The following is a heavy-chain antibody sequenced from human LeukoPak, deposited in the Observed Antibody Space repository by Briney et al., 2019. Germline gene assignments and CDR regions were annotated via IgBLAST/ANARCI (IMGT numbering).Heavy chain of an antibody. CDR3: ARRSEYCSGGSCYSYYGMDV. CDR2: IYPGDSDT. CDR1: GYSFTSYW. V-gene: IGHV5-51*01. Sequence: GESLKISCKGSGYSFTSYWIGWVRQMPGKGLEWMGIIYPGDSDTRYSPSFQGQVTISADKSISTAYLQWSSLKASDTAIYYCARRSEYCSGGSCYSYYGMDVWGQGTTVTVSS. D-gene: IGHD2-15*01. J-gene: IGHJ6*02.